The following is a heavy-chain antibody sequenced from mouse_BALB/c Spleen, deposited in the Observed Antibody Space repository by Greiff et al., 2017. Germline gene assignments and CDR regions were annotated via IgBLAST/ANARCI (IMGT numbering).Heavy chain of an antibody. CDR3: ARDGNYDSPYAMDY. CDR1: GFTFSSFG. Sequence: DVQLVESGGGLVQPGGSRKLSCAASGFTFSSFGMHWVRQAPEKGLEWVAYISSGSSTIYYADTVKGRFTISRDNPKNTLFLQMTSLRSEDTAMYYCARDGNYDSPYAMDYWGQGTSVTVSS. J-gene: IGHJ4*01. CDR2: ISSGSSTI. V-gene: IGHV5-17*02. D-gene: IGHD2-1*01.